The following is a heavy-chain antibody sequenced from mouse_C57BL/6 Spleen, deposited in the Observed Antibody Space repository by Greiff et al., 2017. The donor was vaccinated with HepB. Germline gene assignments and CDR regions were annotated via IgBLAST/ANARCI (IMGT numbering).Heavy chain of an antibody. D-gene: IGHD2-2*01. V-gene: IGHV5-9*01. J-gene: IGHJ4*01. CDR3: ARQGYGYPYAMDY. Sequence: DVMLVESGGGLVKPGGSLKLSCAASGFTFSSYTMSWVRQTPEKRLEWVATISGGGGNTYYPDSVKVRFTISRDNAKNTLYLQMSSLRSEDTALYYCARQGYGYPYAMDYWGQGTSVTVSS. CDR2: ISGGGGNT. CDR1: GFTFSSYT.